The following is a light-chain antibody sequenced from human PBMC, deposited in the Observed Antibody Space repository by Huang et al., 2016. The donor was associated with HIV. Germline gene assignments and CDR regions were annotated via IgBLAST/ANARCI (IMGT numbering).Light chain of an antibody. J-gene: IGKJ1*01. CDR3: QQYYSFPLT. V-gene: IGKV1-8*01. CDR2: ATS. CDR1: QDINTY. Sequence: AIRITQSPSSLSASTGDKVSITCRASQDINTYLDWYQQKPGKPPSLLIYATSTVQSGVPSRFSGSGSGTDFTLTITHLQSEDFATYYCQQYYSFPLTFGQGSQVEV.